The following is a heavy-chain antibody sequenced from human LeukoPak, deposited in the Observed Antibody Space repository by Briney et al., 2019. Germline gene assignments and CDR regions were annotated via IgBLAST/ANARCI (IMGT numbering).Heavy chain of an antibody. J-gene: IGHJ3*01. D-gene: IGHD2-2*02. Sequence: GGSLRLSCAASGFPFSIHAMTWVRQAPGKGLEWVSGIGGSGGITYYANSVKGRFTISRDNAKNTLYLQMNSLRAEDTALYYCTRAGGYCSSSSCHTWAFDVWGQGTMVIVPS. CDR3: TRAGGYCSSSSCHTWAFDV. CDR2: IGGSGGIT. CDR1: GFPFSIHA. V-gene: IGHV3-23*01.